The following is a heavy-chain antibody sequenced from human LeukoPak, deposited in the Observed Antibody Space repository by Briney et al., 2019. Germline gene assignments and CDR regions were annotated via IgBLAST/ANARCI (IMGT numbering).Heavy chain of an antibody. V-gene: IGHV3-74*01. D-gene: IGHD4-11*01. CDR1: RLTFSDYA. CDR3: VRDPSNSGNWFDL. Sequence: PGGSLRLSCAASRLTFSDYAMSWFRQAPGKGLVWVSRIGSAGTSTNYADSVTRLFTISRDNAKNTLYLQMDSLRAEDTSFYYCVRDPSNSGNWFDLWGQGTLVTVSS. J-gene: IGHJ5*02. CDR2: IGSAGTST.